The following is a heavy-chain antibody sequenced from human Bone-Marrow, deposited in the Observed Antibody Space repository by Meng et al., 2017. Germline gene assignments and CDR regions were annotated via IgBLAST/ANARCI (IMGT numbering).Heavy chain of an antibody. CDR1: GYTLSRYA. Sequence: VRLVHSESELRKPGASVKVSCKASGYTLSRYAINWLRQAPGQGLEWMGWISTNNGNPTYAQGFTGRFVFSLDTSVSTAYLQISTLKADDTAVYYCTRDGYSDCSRTSCFDFWGQGTLVTVSS. J-gene: IGHJ4*02. CDR3: TRDGYSDCSRTSCFDF. V-gene: IGHV7-4-1*02. D-gene: IGHD2-2*01. CDR2: ISTNNGNP.